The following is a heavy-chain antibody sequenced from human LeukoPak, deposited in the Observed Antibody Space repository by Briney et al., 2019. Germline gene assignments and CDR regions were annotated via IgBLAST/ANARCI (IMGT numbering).Heavy chain of an antibody. D-gene: IGHD1-26*01. V-gene: IGHV3-20*04. J-gene: IGHJ4*02. CDR1: GFMFADHG. CDR3: ARGEWDLRD. Sequence: GESLRLSCAASGFMFADHGMTWVRQVPGKGLEWVSGINWNGGSTGYVDSVKGRFTISRDNAKNVLFLQMNNMRAEDTAFYYCARGEWDLRDWGQGTLVIVSS. CDR2: INWNGGST.